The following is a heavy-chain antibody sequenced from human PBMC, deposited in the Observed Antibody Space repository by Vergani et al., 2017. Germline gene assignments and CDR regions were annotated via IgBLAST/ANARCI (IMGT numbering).Heavy chain of an antibody. CDR1: GDSMNTYY. V-gene: IGHV4-59*01. Sequence: QVQLQESGPGLVKPSETLSLTCRVSGDSMNTYYWTWIRQPPGKGLEWIGYIYDSGDTKYNPSLKSRVTMSLDTSKNQFSLNLYSVTAADTAVYYCARGALWWLRQIDSWGQGTLVTVSS. J-gene: IGHJ4*02. CDR3: ARGALWWLRQIDS. D-gene: IGHD2-21*01. CDR2: IYDSGDT.